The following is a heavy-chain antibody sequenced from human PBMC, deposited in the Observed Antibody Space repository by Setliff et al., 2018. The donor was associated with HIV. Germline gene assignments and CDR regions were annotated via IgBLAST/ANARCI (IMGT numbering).Heavy chain of an antibody. V-gene: IGHV4-39*07. CDR2: IYYSGST. CDR1: GGSISSSSHY. D-gene: IGHD4-17*01. CDR3: ARDVSAYGDYGDY. Sequence: SETLSLTCIVSGGSISSSSHYWGWIRQPPGKGLEWIGNIYYSGSTYYNPSLKSRVTISVDTSKNQFSLKLSSVTAADTAVYYCARDVSAYGDYGDYWGQGTLVTVSS. J-gene: IGHJ4*02.